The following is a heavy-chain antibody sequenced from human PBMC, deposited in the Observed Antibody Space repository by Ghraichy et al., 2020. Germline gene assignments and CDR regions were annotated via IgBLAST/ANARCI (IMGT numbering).Heavy chain of an antibody. D-gene: IGHD4-17*01. CDR1: GFTFSNAW. Sequence: GGSLRLSCAASGFTFSNAWMSWVRQAPGKGLEWVGRIKSKTDGGTTDYAAPVKGRFTISRDDSKNTLYLQMNSLKTEDTAVYYCTAYPPDYAGDQNWFDPWGQGTLVTVSS. CDR3: TAYPPDYAGDQNWFDP. V-gene: IGHV3-15*01. CDR2: IKSKTDGGTT. J-gene: IGHJ5*02.